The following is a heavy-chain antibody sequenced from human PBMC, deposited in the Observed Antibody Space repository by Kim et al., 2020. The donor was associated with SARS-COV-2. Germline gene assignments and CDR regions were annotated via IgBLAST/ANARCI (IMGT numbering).Heavy chain of an antibody. D-gene: IGHD3-16*01. CDR2: IDPSDSYT. J-gene: IGHJ6*01. CDR1: GYSFTSYW. V-gene: IGHV5-10-1*01. CDR3: ARQGDYDYRQGGSYYYYGMDV. Sequence: GESLKISCKGSGYSFTSYWISWVRQMPGKGLEWMGRIDPSDSYTNYSPSFQGHVTISADKSISTAYLQGSSLKASDTAMYYCARQGDYDYRQGGSYYYYGMDVWGQGNTVTVSS.